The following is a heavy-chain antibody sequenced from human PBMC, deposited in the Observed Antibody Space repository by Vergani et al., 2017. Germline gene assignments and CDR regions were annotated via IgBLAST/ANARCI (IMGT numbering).Heavy chain of an antibody. J-gene: IGHJ6*03. D-gene: IGHD1-7*01. CDR1: GFSLNTRGVS. V-gene: IGHV2-5*04. CDR3: GYRKTECGTTGCFYPFYYYYYMGF. CDR2: IYLNDDQ. Sequence: QITLKESGPTLVKPTQTLTLTCTFSGFSLNTRGVSVAWIRQPPGKALDWLALIYLNDDQHYSPSLNNRVTITKDTSKNQVVLTMTNMDYVDTGTYYCGYRKTECGTTGCFYPFYYYYYMGFWGKGTTVTVSS.